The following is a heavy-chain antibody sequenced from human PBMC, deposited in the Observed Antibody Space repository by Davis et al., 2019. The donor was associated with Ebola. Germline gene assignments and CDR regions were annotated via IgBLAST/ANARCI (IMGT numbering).Heavy chain of an antibody. J-gene: IGHJ6*02. CDR2: IYSGGST. V-gene: IGHV3-66*02. CDR3: AKVWREKLAYCGGDCYFNYYYYGMDV. Sequence: GESLKISCAASGFTVSNNFMSWVRQAPGTGLEWVSVIYSGGSTYYADSVKGRFTISRDNSKNTLYLQMNSLRAEDTAVYYCAKVWREKLAYCGGDCYFNYYYYGMDVWGQGTTVTVSS. CDR1: GFTVSNNF. D-gene: IGHD2-21*01.